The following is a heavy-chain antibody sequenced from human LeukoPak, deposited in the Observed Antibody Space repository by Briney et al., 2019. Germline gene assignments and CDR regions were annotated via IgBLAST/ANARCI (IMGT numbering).Heavy chain of an antibody. D-gene: IGHD3-22*01. CDR1: GFTFSSYA. Sequence: PGGSLRLSCAASGFTFSSYATHWVRQAPGKGLEWVAVISYDGSNKYYADSMKGRFTISRDNSKNTLYLQMNSLRAEDTAVYYCAKDTTTMIVMVIIDYWGQGTLVTVSS. CDR2: ISYDGSNK. CDR3: AKDTTTMIVMVIIDY. J-gene: IGHJ4*02. V-gene: IGHV3-30*04.